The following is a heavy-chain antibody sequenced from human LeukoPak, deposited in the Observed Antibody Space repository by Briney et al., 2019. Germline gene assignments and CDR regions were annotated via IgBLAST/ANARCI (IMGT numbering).Heavy chain of an antibody. CDR1: GGTFSSYA. CDR3: ARAPRPYSSYPMSPFYYFDY. V-gene: IGHV1-69*13. Sequence: SVKVSCKASGGTFSSYAISWVRQAPGQGLEWMGGIIPIFGTANYTQKFQGRVTITADESTSTAYMELSSLRSEDTAVYYCARAPRPYSSYPMSPFYYFDYWGQGTLVTVSS. D-gene: IGHD6-6*01. CDR2: IIPIFGTA. J-gene: IGHJ4*02.